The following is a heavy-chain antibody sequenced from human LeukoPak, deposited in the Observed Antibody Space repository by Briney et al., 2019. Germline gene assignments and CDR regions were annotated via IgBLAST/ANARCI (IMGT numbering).Heavy chain of an antibody. Sequence: SEPLSLTCTASGGFISSYYWSWIRQPPGRGLEWMGYIYYSGSTNYNTSLKSRVTISVDTSKNQFSLKLSSVTAADTAVYYCVGEKWLRSSAFDYWGQGTLVTVSS. CDR2: IYYSGST. J-gene: IGHJ4*02. CDR1: GGFISSYY. CDR3: VGEKWLRSSAFDY. D-gene: IGHD5-12*01. V-gene: IGHV4-59*01.